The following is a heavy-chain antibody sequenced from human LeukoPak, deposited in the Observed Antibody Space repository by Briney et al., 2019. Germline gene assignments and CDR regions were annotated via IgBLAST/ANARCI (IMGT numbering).Heavy chain of an antibody. J-gene: IGHJ6*03. V-gene: IGHV3-9*01. Sequence: PGGSLRLSCAASGFTFDDYAMHWVRQAPGKGLEWVSGISWNSGSIGYADSVKGRFTISRDNSKNSLYLQMNSLRTEDTALYYCAKDLMPRQWYYYYMDVWGKGTTVTVSS. D-gene: IGHD6-19*01. CDR1: GFTFDDYA. CDR3: AKDLMPRQWYYYYMDV. CDR2: ISWNSGSI.